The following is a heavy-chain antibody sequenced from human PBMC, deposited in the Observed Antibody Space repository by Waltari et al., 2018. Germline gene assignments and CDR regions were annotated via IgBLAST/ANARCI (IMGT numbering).Heavy chain of an antibody. V-gene: IGHV4-39*01. Sequence: QLQLQESGPGLVKPSETLSLTCTVSGGSLSSSSYFWAWIRQPPGKVLEWIGSIYYSGSTYYNLSLKSRVTISVDRSTNQVSLKLTSVTAADTAVYFCAREVPRNGYIGLIYYYMDVWGKGTTVTVSS. CDR1: GGSLSSSSYF. CDR2: IYYSGST. CDR3: AREVPRNGYIGLIYYYMDV. J-gene: IGHJ6*03. D-gene: IGHD5-12*01.